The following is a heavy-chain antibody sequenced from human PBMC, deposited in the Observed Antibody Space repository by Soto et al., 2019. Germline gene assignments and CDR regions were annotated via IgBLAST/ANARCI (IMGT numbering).Heavy chain of an antibody. CDR1: GFTFSSYG. Sequence: GGSLRLSCAASGFTFSSYGMHWVRQAPGKGLEWVAVIWYDGSNKYYADSVKGRFTISRDNSKNTLYLQMNSLRAEDTAVYYCARDRGSGSYYNLYYYYYGMDVWGQGTTVTVSS. J-gene: IGHJ6*02. CDR2: IWYDGSNK. V-gene: IGHV3-33*01. D-gene: IGHD3-10*01. CDR3: ARDRGSGSYYNLYYYYYGMDV.